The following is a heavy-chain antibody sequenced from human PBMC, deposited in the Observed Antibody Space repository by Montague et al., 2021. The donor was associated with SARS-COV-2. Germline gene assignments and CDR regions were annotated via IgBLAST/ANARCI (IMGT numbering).Heavy chain of an antibody. J-gene: IGHJ6*02. CDR1: GGSVSRYY. V-gene: IGHV4-59*02. Sequence: SETLSLTCTVYGGSVSRYYWTWIRQPPGKGLEWVGYLNHSGSTKYNPSLKSRVTISVDTSKNQFSVKLRSVTAADTAVYYCARNRITFGGGIIAMDVWGQGTTVTVSS. CDR2: LNHSGST. CDR3: ARNRITFGGGIIAMDV. D-gene: IGHD3-16*01.